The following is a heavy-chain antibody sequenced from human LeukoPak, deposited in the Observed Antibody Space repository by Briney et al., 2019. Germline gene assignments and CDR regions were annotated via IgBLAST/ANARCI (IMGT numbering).Heavy chain of an antibody. V-gene: IGHV1-2*02. CDR3: ARIKWAAAND. Sequence: ASVKVSYKASGYTFISYGISWVRQAPGQGLEWMGWINPNSGDTNYAQNFQGRVTMTRDTSINTAYMELSSLSSDDTAVYYCARIKWAAANDWGQGTLVTVSS. J-gene: IGHJ4*02. D-gene: IGHD6-13*01. CDR1: GYTFISYG. CDR2: INPNSGDT.